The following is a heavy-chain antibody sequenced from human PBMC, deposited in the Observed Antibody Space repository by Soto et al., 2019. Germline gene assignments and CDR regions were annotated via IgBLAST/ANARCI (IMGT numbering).Heavy chain of an antibody. CDR1: GFTFSSYA. D-gene: IGHD3-22*01. CDR3: ASGSDSSGYYYLGRY. CDR2: ISYDGTN. J-gene: IGHJ4*02. Sequence: HVQLVESGGGVVQPGRSLRLSCAASGFTFSSYAMHWVRQAPGKGLEWVAVISYDGTNNYADSVKGRFTISRDNSKNTLYLQMNSLRADDTAFYYCASGSDSSGYYYLGRYWGQGTLVTVSS. V-gene: IGHV3-30-3*01.